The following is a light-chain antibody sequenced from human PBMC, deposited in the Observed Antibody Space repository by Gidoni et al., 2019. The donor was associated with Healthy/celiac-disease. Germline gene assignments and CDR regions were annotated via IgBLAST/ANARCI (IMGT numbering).Light chain of an antibody. CDR1: SSDVGSYNL. CDR2: EVS. J-gene: IGLJ2*01. Sequence: SALTQPASVAGSPGQSITISCTGTSSDVGSYNLVSWYQQHPDNAPKLMIYEVSKRPPGVSHLFSGSKSGNTASLTISALQAEDEADYYCCSYAGSSPVVFGGGTKLTVL. CDR3: CSYAGSSPVV. V-gene: IGLV2-23*02.